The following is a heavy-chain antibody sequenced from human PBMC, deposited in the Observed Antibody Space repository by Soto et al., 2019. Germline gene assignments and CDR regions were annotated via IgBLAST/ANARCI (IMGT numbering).Heavy chain of an antibody. Sequence: WTWIRQHPGKGLEWIGYIYQRGSTYYNPSLKSRVTISIDTSKNQFSLNLNSVTAADTAVDYCARDQADTDMVFDYWGQGTLVTVSS. V-gene: IGHV4-31*02. CDR2: IYQRGST. CDR3: ARDQADTDMVFDY. J-gene: IGHJ4*02. D-gene: IGHD5-18*01.